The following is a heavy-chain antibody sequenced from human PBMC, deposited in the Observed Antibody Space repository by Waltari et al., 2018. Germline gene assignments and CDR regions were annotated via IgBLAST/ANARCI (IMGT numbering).Heavy chain of an antibody. J-gene: IGHJ4*02. CDR3: ARGVDYGDYVDY. V-gene: IGHV1-45*02. CDR1: GYTFTYRY. Sequence: QMQLVQSGAEVKKTGSSVKVSCKASGYTFTYRYLHWVRQAPGQALEWMGWITPFNGNTNYAQKFQDRVTITRDRSMSTAYMELSRLRSDDTAVYYCARGVDYGDYVDYWGQGTLVTVSS. D-gene: IGHD4-17*01. CDR2: ITPFNGNT.